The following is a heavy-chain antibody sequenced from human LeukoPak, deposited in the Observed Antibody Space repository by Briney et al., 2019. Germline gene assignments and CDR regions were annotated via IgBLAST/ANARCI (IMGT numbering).Heavy chain of an antibody. J-gene: IGHJ4*02. D-gene: IGHD6-19*01. Sequence: SETLSLTCTVSGGSISSGSYYWSWIRQPAGKGLEWIGRIYTSGSTNYNPSLKSRVTISVDTSKNQFSLKLSSVTAADTAVYYCARSGPQWLVPKGFDYWGQGTLVTVSS. V-gene: IGHV4-61*02. CDR3: ARSGPQWLVPKGFDY. CDR2: IYTSGST. CDR1: GGSISSGSYY.